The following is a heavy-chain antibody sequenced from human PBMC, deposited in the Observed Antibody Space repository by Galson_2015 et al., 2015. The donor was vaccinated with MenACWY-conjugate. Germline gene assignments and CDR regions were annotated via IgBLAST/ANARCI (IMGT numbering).Heavy chain of an antibody. J-gene: IGHJ6*02. CDR3: ARDRLGIAVADGGYYYYGMDV. CDR2: ITRSSSTT. D-gene: IGHD6-13*01. Sequence: SLRLSCAASGFTFSSYRMNWVRQAPGKGLEWVSYITRSSSTTYYADSVKGRFTISRDNAKNSLYLQLNSLRDEETAVYYCARDRLGIAVADGGYYYYGMDVWGQGTTVTVSS. CDR1: GFTFSSYR. V-gene: IGHV3-48*02.